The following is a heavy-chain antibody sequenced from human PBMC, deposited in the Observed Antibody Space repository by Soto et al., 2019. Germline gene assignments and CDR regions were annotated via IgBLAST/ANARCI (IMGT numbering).Heavy chain of an antibody. CDR2: ITSCGQYT. D-gene: IGHD1-26*01. Sequence: QVQLVESGGGVVKPGGSLRLSCAASGLTFSDYYMSWVRQAPGKGLEWVAYITSCGQYTKYADSVQGRFTISRDNAKNSLYLQTNGLSAEDTAIYYCTKVLDGMDDWGQGTTVTVSS. J-gene: IGHJ6*02. V-gene: IGHV3-11*05. CDR3: TKVLDGMDD. CDR1: GLTFSDYY.